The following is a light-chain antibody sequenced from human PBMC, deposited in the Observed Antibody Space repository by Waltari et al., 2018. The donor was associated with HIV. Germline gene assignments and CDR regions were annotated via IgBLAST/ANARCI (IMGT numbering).Light chain of an antibody. CDR3: ATWDDSLNGPV. V-gene: IGLV1-44*01. CDR1: ISNIGRHT. CDR2: TTN. Sequence: QSVLTQQPSASGTPGQRVTISCSGRISNIGRHTVNWYQPLPGTAPKLLIYTTNQRPSGVPDRFSGSKSGASAYLAISGLQSDDEADYYCATWDDSLNGPVFGGGTKLTVL. J-gene: IGLJ3*02.